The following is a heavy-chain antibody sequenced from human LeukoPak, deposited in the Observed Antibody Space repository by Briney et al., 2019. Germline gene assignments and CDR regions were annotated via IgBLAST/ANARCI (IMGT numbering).Heavy chain of an antibody. J-gene: IGHJ4*02. CDR3: ARIITSTWYNEFDC. Sequence: GASVKVSCKASGYTFTDHYLHWLRQAPGQGLEYLGWINPNGGGTNFPQKFQGRVTLTIDTSVNTGYMEMTKLTSDDTAVYYCARIITSTWYNEFDCWGQGTLVAVSS. D-gene: IGHD1-14*01. CDR2: INPNGGGT. V-gene: IGHV1-2*02. CDR1: GYTFTDHY.